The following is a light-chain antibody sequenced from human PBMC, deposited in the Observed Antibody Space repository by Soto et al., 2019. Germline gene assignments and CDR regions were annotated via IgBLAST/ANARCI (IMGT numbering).Light chain of an antibody. CDR2: AAS. Sequence: DIQMTQSPSSLSASIRDRVTITCRASQSISSYLNWYQQKPGKAPKLLIYAASSLQSGVPSRYSGSGSGTDFTLTISSLQPEDVATYYCQQSYSTPPTFGGGTKVDI. CDR1: QSISSY. CDR3: QQSYSTPPT. V-gene: IGKV1-39*01. J-gene: IGKJ4*01.